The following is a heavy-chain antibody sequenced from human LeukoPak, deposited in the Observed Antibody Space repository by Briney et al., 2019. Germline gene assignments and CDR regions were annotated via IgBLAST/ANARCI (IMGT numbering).Heavy chain of an antibody. Sequence: GASVKVSCKASGYTFTSYGISWVRQAPGQGLEWMGGIIPIFGTANYAQKFQGRVTITADESTSTAYMELSSLRSEDTAVYYCARGYSGYDSPFDYWGQGTLVTVSS. D-gene: IGHD5-12*01. CDR3: ARGYSGYDSPFDY. CDR2: IIPIFGTA. V-gene: IGHV1-69*13. J-gene: IGHJ4*02. CDR1: GYTFTSYG.